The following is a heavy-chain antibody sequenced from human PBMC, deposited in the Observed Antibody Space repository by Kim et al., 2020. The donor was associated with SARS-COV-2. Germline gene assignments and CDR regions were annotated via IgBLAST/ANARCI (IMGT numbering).Heavy chain of an antibody. J-gene: IGHJ4*02. Sequence: ASVKVSCKASGYTFISYYMHWVRQAPGQGPEWMGMINPSSDSTSYAQRFQGRLTMTRHTSMSTVYTDLSSLRTEDTAVYNCARGGILDTTSTLDCWGQGTLVTVYS. D-gene: IGHD1-1*01. CDR1: GYTFISYY. CDR3: ARGGILDTTSTLDC. V-gene: IGHV1-46*01. CDR2: INPSSDST.